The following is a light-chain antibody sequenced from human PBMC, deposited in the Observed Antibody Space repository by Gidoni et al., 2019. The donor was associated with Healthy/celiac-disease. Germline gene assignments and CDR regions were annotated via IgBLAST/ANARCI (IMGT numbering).Light chain of an antibody. CDR3: QQSYSTPPWT. CDR1: QSISSY. CDR2: AAS. V-gene: IGKV1-39*01. Sequence: DIQMTHSPSSLSASVGDRVTITCRASQSISSYLNWYQQRPGKAPKLLIYAASSLQSGVPSRFSGSGSGTDFTLTISSLQPEDSATDYCQQSYSTPPWTFGQGTKVEIK. J-gene: IGKJ1*01.